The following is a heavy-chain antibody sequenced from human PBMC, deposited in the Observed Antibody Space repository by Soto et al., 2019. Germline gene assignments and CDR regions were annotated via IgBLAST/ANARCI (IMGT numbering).Heavy chain of an antibody. CDR2: ITGNSDT. D-gene: IGHD5-12*01. CDR3: AKVNWSSGNDDDF. V-gene: IGHV3-23*01. Sequence: EVQLLESGGGLVQPGGSLRLSCAASGFTFSNYPINWVRQAPGKGLQWVSAITGNSDTFYAGSVKGRFTVSRDNAKNTLYLQMNSLRAEDTGVYYCAKVNWSSGNDDDFWGQGTLVTVSS. CDR1: GFTFSNYP. J-gene: IGHJ4*02.